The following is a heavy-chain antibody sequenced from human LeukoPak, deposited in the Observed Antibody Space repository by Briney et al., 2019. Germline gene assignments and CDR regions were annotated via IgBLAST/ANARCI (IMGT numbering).Heavy chain of an antibody. CDR1: GFTVSSNY. Sequence: GGSLRLSCAASGFTVSSNYMSWVRQAPGKGLEWVSVMYSGGRTFYADSVKGRFTISRDNSKNTLYLQMNSLRAEDTAVYFCASGGDYGDYSNWGQGTLVTVSS. J-gene: IGHJ4*02. CDR2: MYSGGRT. CDR3: ASGGDYGDYSN. D-gene: IGHD4-17*01. V-gene: IGHV3-53*01.